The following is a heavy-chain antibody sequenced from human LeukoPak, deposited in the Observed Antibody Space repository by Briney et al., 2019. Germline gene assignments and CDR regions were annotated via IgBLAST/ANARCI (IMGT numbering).Heavy chain of an antibody. CDR1: GGSISSYY. CDR2: IDYSGST. CDR3: ARERYYDILTGYYYYMDV. J-gene: IGHJ6*03. D-gene: IGHD3-9*01. Sequence: SETLSLTCTVSGGSISSYYWSWIRRPPGKGLEWIGYIDYSGSTNYNPSLKSRVTISVDTSKNQFSLKLSSVTAADTAVYYCARERYYDILTGYYYYMDVWGKGTTVTVSS. V-gene: IGHV4-59*01.